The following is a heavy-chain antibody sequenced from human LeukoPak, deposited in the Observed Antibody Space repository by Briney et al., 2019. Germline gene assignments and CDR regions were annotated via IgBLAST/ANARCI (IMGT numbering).Heavy chain of an antibody. J-gene: IGHJ3*02. V-gene: IGHV1-2*02. CDR2: INPNSGGT. Sequence: ASVNVSCKASGYTFTGYYMHWVRQAPGQGLEWMGWINPNSGGTNYAQKFQGRVTMTRDTSISTAYMELSRLRSDDTAVYYCAREEWELPQGGDFDAFDIWGQGTMVTVSS. CDR1: GYTFTGYY. D-gene: IGHD1-26*01. CDR3: AREEWELPQGGDFDAFDI.